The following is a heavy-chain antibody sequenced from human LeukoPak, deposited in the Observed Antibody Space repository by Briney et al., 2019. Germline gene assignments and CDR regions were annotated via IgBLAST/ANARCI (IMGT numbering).Heavy chain of an antibody. CDR3: ARAGGADRYYFDY. Sequence: TSETLSLTCTVSGGSISSYYWSWIRQPPGKGLEWIGSFYYSGSTYYNPSLKSRVTISVDTSKNQFSLKLSSVTAADTAVYYCARAGGADRYYFDYWGQGTRVTVSS. V-gene: IGHV4-39*07. CDR1: GGSISSYY. CDR2: FYYSGST. J-gene: IGHJ4*02. D-gene: IGHD3-16*01.